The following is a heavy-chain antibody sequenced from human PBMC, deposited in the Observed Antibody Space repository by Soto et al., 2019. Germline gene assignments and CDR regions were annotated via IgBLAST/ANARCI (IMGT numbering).Heavy chain of an antibody. J-gene: IGHJ4*02. V-gene: IGHV3-23*01. CDR2: ISGSGGST. CDR3: ATALVISPYFDY. D-gene: IGHD3-22*01. CDR1: GFTVSSNY. Sequence: GGSLRLSCAASGFTVSSNYMSWVRQAPGKGLEWVSAISGSGGSTYYADSVKGRFTISRDNSKNTLYLQMNSLRAEDTAVYYCATALVISPYFDYWGQGTLVTVSS.